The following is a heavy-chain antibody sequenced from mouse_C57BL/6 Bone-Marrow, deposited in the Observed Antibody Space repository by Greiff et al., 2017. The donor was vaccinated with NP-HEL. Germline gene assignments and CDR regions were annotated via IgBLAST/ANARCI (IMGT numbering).Heavy chain of an antibody. V-gene: IGHV2-2*01. Sequence: QVQLKESGPGLVQPSQSLSITCTVSGFSLTSYGVHWVRQSPGKGLEWLGVIWSGGSTDYNAAFISRLSISKDNSKSQVFFKMNSLQADDTAIYYGARNEITTVVANYAMDYWGQGTSVTVSS. J-gene: IGHJ4*01. CDR2: IWSGGST. CDR3: ARNEITTVVANYAMDY. CDR1: GFSLTSYG. D-gene: IGHD1-1*01.